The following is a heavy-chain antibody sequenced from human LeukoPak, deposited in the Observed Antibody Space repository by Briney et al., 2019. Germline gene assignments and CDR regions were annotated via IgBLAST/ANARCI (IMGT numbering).Heavy chain of an antibody. CDR2: ISSSSSTI. V-gene: IGHV3-48*01. D-gene: IGHD6-13*01. CDR3: ARVGHRGGIAANTFDY. Sequence: GGSLRLSCAASGFTFSSYSMNWVRQAPGKGLEWVSYISSSSSTIYYADSVKGRFTISRDNAKNSLYLQMNSLRAEDTAVYYCARVGHRGGIAANTFDYWGQGTLVTVSS. J-gene: IGHJ4*02. CDR1: GFTFSSYS.